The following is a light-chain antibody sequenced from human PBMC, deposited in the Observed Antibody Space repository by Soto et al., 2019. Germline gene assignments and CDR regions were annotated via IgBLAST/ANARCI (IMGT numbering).Light chain of an antibody. CDR1: QSISNW. CDR3: QQYDNLPLT. V-gene: IGKV1-33*01. J-gene: IGKJ4*01. CDR2: DAS. Sequence: VQMTQSPSSLSASVGDRVTITCRASQSISNWLAWYQQKPGKAPKLLIYDASNLETGVPSRFSGSGSGTDFTSTISRLQPEDIATYYCQQYDNLPLTFGGGTKVDIK.